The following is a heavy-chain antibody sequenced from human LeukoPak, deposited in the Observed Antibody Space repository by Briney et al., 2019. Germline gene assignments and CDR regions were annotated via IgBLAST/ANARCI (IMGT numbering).Heavy chain of an antibody. D-gene: IGHD3-22*01. V-gene: IGHV1-69*13. CDR1: GGTFSSYA. CDR3: ARPKAPYYYDSSGYFFFVY. CDR2: IIPIFGTA. Sequence: ASVKVSCKASGGTFSSYAISWVRQAPGQGLERMGGIIPIFGTANYAQKFQGRVTITADESTSTAYMELSSLRSEDTAVYYCARPKAPYYYDSSGYFFFVYWGQGTLVTVSS. J-gene: IGHJ4*02.